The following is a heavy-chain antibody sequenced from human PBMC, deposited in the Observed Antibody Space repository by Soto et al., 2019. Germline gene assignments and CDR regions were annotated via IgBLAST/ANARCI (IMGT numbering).Heavy chain of an antibody. CDR1: GFTFSTYW. CDR3: VRDRGWNIVVVPASFDF. CDR2: IQQDGSEK. J-gene: IGHJ4*02. V-gene: IGHV3-7*01. D-gene: IGHD2-2*01. Sequence: GGSLRLSCAASGFTFSTYWMSWVRQTPGKGLEWVANIQQDGSEKYYVDSVKGRFTISRDNAKNSLFLQMNSLRAEDTAVYYCVRDRGWNIVVVPASFDFWGQGALVTVSS.